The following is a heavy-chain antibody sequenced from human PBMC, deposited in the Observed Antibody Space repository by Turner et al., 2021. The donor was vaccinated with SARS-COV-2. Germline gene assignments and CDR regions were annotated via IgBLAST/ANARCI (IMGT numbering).Heavy chain of an antibody. CDR3: AIAPNYYYGMDV. CDR1: GGSISSSSYY. Sequence: QLQLQESGPGLVKPSETLSLTCTVSGGSISSSSYYWGWIRQPPGKGLEWIGSIYYSGSTYYNPSLKCRVTISVDTSKNQFSLKLSSVTAADTAVYYCAIAPNYYYGMDVWGQGTTVTVSS. V-gene: IGHV4-39*01. J-gene: IGHJ6*02. CDR2: IYYSGST.